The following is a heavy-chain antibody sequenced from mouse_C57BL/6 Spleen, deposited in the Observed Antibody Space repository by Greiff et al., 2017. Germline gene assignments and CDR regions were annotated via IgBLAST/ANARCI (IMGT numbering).Heavy chain of an antibody. CDR1: GFNIKNTY. V-gene: IGHV14-3*01. Sequence: LHQSVAELVRPGASVKLSCTASGFNIKNTYMHWVKQRPEQGLEWIGRIDPANGNTKYAPKFKGKATITADTSSNTAYLQLSSLPSEDTAIFYCASGGGKLALTRFDYWGQGTTLTVSS. CDR2: IDPANGNT. D-gene: IGHD1-1*01. CDR3: ASGGGKLALTRFDY. J-gene: IGHJ2*01.